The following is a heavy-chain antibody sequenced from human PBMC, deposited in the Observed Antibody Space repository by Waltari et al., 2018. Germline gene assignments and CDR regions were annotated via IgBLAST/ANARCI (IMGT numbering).Heavy chain of an antibody. CDR3: ARESCGGDCYLGNWFDP. J-gene: IGHJ5*02. Sequence: QVQLVQSGAEVKKPGSSVKVSCKASGGTFSSYAISWVRQAPGQGLGWMGGIIPIFGTANYAQKFQGRVTITADESTSTAYMELSSLRSEDTAVYYCARESCGGDCYLGNWFDPWGQGTLVTVSS. V-gene: IGHV1-69*01. D-gene: IGHD2-21*02. CDR2: IIPIFGTA. CDR1: GGTFSSYA.